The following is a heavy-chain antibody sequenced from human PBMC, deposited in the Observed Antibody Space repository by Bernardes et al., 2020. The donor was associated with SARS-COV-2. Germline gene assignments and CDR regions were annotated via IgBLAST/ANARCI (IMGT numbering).Heavy chain of an antibody. V-gene: IGHV2-70*01. CDR2: IDWDDDK. Sequence: GPTRVQPTQTLTLTCPFSWFSLSTRGMCVSWIRPPPGKALEWLALIDWDDDKYYSTSLKTRLTISKDTSKNQVVLTMTNMDPVDTATYYCARSPSYGDYADYWGQGTLVTVSS. D-gene: IGHD4-17*01. CDR1: WFSLSTRGMC. J-gene: IGHJ4*02. CDR3: ARSPSYGDYADY.